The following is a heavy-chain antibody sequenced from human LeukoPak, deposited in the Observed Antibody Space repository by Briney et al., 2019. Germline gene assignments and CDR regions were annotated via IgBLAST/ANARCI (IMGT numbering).Heavy chain of an antibody. CDR1: GLNFSDYA. CDR2: VSDDGRNT. D-gene: IGHD2-15*01. V-gene: IGHV3-23*01. Sequence: GGSLRLSCAASGLNFSDYAMSWVRQTPGKGLEWVSTVSDDGRNTYHRDSVKGRFTIARDKNTLYLQMSSLGVGDTAVYYCARGQCSSGTCHSYLPYYFDYWGQGTLVTVSS. CDR3: ARGQCSSGTCHSYLPYYFDY. J-gene: IGHJ4*02.